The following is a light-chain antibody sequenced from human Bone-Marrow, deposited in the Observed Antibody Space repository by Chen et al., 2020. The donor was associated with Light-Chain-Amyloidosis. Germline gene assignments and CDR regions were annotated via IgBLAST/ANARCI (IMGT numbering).Light chain of an antibody. V-gene: IGKV3-15*01. Sequence: EIVMVQSPVTLSVSPGERATLSCKASQSVSSNLAWYQQKPGQAPRLLIYGASIRATGIPARFSGSGSGTEFTLTISSLQSEDFAVYYCQQYNNWPPLTFGGGTKVEIK. CDR3: QQYNNWPPLT. CDR2: GAS. J-gene: IGKJ4*01. CDR1: QSVSSN.